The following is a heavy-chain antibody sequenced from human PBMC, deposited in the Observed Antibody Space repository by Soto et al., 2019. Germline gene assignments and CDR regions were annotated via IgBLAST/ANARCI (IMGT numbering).Heavy chain of an antibody. CDR2: ISAYNGNT. D-gene: IGHD2-2*01. CDR1: GYTFTSYG. J-gene: IGHJ6*02. Sequence: QVQLVQSGAEVKKPGASVKVSCKASGYTFTSYGISWVRQAPGQGLEWMGWISAYNGNTNYAQKLQGRITMTTDTSTSTAYMELRSLISDDTAVYYCARDQAWVVPAANGMDVWGQGTTVTVSS. CDR3: ARDQAWVVPAANGMDV. V-gene: IGHV1-18*04.